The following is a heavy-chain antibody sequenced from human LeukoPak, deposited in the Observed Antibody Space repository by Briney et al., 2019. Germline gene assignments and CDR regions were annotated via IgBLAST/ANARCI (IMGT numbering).Heavy chain of an antibody. V-gene: IGHV3-48*03. J-gene: IGHJ6*02. D-gene: IGHD2/OR15-2a*01. CDR3: AREILRGAAMDV. Sequence: GGSLRLSCAASGFTFSSYEMNWVRQAPGKGLEWVSYISSSGSTTSHADSVKGRFTISRDNAKNSLYLQMNSLRAEDTAVYYCAREILRGAAMDVWGQGTTVTVSS. CDR2: ISSSGSTT. CDR1: GFTFSSYE.